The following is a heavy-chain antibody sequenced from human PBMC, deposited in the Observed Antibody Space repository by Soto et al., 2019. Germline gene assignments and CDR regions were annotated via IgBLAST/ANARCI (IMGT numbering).Heavy chain of an antibody. CDR2: ISSSSSYI. Sequence: GGSLRLSCAASGFTFSSYSMNWVRQAPGKGLEWVSSISSSSSYIYYADSVKGRFTISRDNAKNSLYLQMNSLRAEDTAVYYCARDLPINWFDPWGQGTLVTVSS. J-gene: IGHJ5*02. CDR1: GFTFSSYS. V-gene: IGHV3-21*01. CDR3: ARDLPINWFDP.